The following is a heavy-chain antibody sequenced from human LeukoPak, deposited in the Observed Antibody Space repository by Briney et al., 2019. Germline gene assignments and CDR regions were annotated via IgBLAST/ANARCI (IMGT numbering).Heavy chain of an antibody. D-gene: IGHD3-10*01. CDR2: IYTSVNT. V-gene: IGHV4-61*02. CDR3: AGGNMVRGVRGYYMDV. J-gene: IGHJ6*03. CDR1: GGSISSGSYY. Sequence: SETLSLTCTVSGGSISSGSYYWSWIRQPAGKGLEWIGRIYTSVNTNYNPSLKSRVSISVVTSKNQFSLKLSSVTAADTAVYYCAGGNMVRGVRGYYMDVWGKGTTVTISS.